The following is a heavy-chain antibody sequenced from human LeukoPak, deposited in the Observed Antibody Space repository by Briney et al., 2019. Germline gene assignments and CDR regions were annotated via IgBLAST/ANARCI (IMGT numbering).Heavy chain of an antibody. V-gene: IGHV4-59*08. D-gene: IGHD5-24*01. Sequence: SETLSLTCAVYGGSFSSYYWSWIRQPPGKGLEWIGYIYYSGSTNYNPSLKSRVTISVDTSKNQFSLKLSSVTAADTAVYYCARHSLAGYNRMFDYWGQGTLVTVSS. J-gene: IGHJ4*02. CDR1: GGSFSSYY. CDR3: ARHSLAGYNRMFDY. CDR2: IYYSGST.